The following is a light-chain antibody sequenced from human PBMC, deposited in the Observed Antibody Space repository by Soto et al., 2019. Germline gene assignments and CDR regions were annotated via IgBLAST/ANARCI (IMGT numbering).Light chain of an antibody. CDR2: AAS. Sequence: DIQMTKSPSSLSASVGDRVTITCRTSQSISSYLNWYQQKPGKAPKLLIYAASSLQSGIPSRFSGSGSGTDFTLTISSLQPEYFATYYCQQSYSTPRFTFGPGTKVDIK. J-gene: IGKJ3*01. CDR1: QSISSY. V-gene: IGKV1-39*01. CDR3: QQSYSTPRFT.